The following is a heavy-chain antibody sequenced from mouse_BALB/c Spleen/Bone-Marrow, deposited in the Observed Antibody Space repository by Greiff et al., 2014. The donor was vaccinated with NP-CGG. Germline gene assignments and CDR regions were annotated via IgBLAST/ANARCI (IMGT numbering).Heavy chain of an antibody. Sequence: EVQGVESGGGLVQPGESLKLSCATSGFTFSDYYMYWVRQTPEKRLEWVAYITKGGGSTYYPDIVKGRFTISRDNAKNTLYLQMSRLKSEDTAMYYCARQLAYAMDYWGQGTSVTVSS. J-gene: IGHJ4*01. V-gene: IGHV5-12*02. CDR1: GFTFSDYY. D-gene: IGHD4-1*01. CDR2: ITKGGGST. CDR3: ARQLAYAMDY.